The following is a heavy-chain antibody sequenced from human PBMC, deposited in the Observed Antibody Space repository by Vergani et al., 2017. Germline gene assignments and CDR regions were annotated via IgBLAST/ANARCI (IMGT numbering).Heavy chain of an antibody. D-gene: IGHD2-2*01. J-gene: IGHJ4*02. CDR3: ARVPINDFLFDY. Sequence: EVQPLESGGGLIQPGGSLRLSCAASGFTVSSNYMSWVRQAPGKGLEWVSVIYSGGSTYYADAVKGRFTISRDNSKNTLYLQMNSLRAEDTAVYYCARVPINDFLFDYWGQGTLVTVSS. CDR2: IYSGGST. CDR1: GFTVSSNY. V-gene: IGHV3-53*01.